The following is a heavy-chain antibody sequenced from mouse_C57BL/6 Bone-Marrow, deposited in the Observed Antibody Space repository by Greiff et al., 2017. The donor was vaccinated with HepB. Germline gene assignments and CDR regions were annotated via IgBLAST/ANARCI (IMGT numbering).Heavy chain of an antibody. D-gene: IGHD3-2*02. V-gene: IGHV6-6*01. CDR1: GFTFSDAW. CDR2: IRNKANNHAT. Sequence: EVQLQQSGGGLVQPGGSMKLSCAASGFTFSDAWMDWVRQSPEKGLEWVAEIRNKANNHATYYAESVKGRFTISRDDSKSSVYLQMNSLRAEDTGIYYCTRGEEDSSGYYAMDYWGQGTSVTVSS. CDR3: TRGEEDSSGYYAMDY. J-gene: IGHJ4*01.